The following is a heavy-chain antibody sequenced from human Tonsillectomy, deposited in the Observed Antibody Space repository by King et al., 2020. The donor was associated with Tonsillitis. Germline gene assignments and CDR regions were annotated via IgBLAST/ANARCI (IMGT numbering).Heavy chain of an antibody. D-gene: IGHD6-13*01. CDR1: GFTISGSW. CDR3: VSWRSWHEYY. CDR2: MNMDGSTR. V-gene: IGHV3-74*01. J-gene: IGHJ4*02. Sequence: VQLVESGGGLVQPGGSLRLSCVASGFTISGSWMHWARHSPGKGLMWVSRMNMDGSTRTYAESVKGRFTISRDNAKNTLYMEMNSLRAEDTAVYYCVSWRSWHEYYWGQGTLVTVSS.